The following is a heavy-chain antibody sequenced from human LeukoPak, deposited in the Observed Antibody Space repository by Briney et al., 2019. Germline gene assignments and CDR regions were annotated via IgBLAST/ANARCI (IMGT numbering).Heavy chain of an antibody. CDR2: ISGSGGST. Sequence: GGSLRLSCAASGFTFSSYAMSWVRQAPGKGLEWVSAISGSGGSTYYADSVKGRFTISRDNAKNSVYLQVNSLRAEDTAVYYCARLLYDYIWGSSRSYYFDLWGQGTLVTVSS. CDR1: GFTFSSYA. D-gene: IGHD3-16*02. J-gene: IGHJ4*02. CDR3: ARLLYDYIWGSSRSYYFDL. V-gene: IGHV3-23*01.